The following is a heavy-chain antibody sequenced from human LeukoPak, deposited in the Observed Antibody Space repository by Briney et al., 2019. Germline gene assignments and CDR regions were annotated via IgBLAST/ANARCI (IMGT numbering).Heavy chain of an antibody. Sequence: ASVKVSCKASGGTFSSYAISWVRQAPGQGLEWMGWISAYNGNTNYAQKLQGRVTMTTDTSTSTAYMELRSLRSDDTAVYYCARWVLIAAAGTTGAPDYWGQGTLVTVSS. J-gene: IGHJ4*02. V-gene: IGHV1-18*01. CDR1: GGTFSSYA. D-gene: IGHD6-13*01. CDR3: ARWVLIAAAGTTGAPDY. CDR2: ISAYNGNT.